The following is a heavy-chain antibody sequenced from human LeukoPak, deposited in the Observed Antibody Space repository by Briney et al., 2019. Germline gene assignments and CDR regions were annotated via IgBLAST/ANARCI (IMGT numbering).Heavy chain of an antibody. CDR3: ARHHTTNYFDY. D-gene: IGHD1-14*01. Sequence: SETLSLTCTVSGGSISSSSYYWGWIRQPPGKGLEWIGSIYYSGSTYYNPSFKSRVTISVDTSKNQFSLKLSSVTAADTAVYYCARHHTTNYFDYWGQGTLVTVSS. CDR1: GGSISSSSYY. CDR2: IYYSGST. V-gene: IGHV4-39*01. J-gene: IGHJ4*02.